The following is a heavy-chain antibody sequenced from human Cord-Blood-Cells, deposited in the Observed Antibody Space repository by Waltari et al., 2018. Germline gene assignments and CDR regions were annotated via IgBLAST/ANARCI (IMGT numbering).Heavy chain of an antibody. J-gene: IGHJ6*02. V-gene: IGHV1-24*01. CDR1: GYTLTELS. Sequence: QVQLVQSGAEVKKPGASVEVSCKVSGYTLTELSMHWLRLAPGKGLEWMGGFDPEDGETIYAQKFQGRVTMTEDTSTDTAYMELSSLRSEDTAVYYCATDPPASSSWYYGMDVWGQGTTVTVSS. D-gene: IGHD6-13*01. CDR3: ATDPPASSSWYYGMDV. CDR2: FDPEDGET.